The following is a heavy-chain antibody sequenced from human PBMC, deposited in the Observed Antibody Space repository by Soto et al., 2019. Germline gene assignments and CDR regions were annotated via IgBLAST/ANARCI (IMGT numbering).Heavy chain of an antibody. Sequence: SETLSLTCTVSGGSISSYYWSWIRQPPGKGLEWIGYIYYSGSTNYNPSLKSRVTISVDTSKNQFSLKLSSVTAADTAVYYCARNDYIWGSYRTEYYFDYWGQGTLVTVSS. CDR3: ARNDYIWGSYRTEYYFDY. D-gene: IGHD3-16*02. CDR1: GGSISSYY. J-gene: IGHJ4*02. V-gene: IGHV4-59*01. CDR2: IYYSGST.